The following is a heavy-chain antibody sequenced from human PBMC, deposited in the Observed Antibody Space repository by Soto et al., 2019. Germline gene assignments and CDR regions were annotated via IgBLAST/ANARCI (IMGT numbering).Heavy chain of an antibody. J-gene: IGHJ3*02. D-gene: IGHD3-9*01. CDR1: GLSFSTYY. CDR3: ARGGSNDWQVAFDI. V-gene: IGHV4-34*01. Sequence: SDTLSDTCVVSGLSFSTYYDSWIRQSPGKGLEWIGEINHSGSNNYSPSLKSRVTMSLDTSKNQFSLKLTSVTAADTAVYYCARGGSNDWQVAFDIWGQGTRVNVSS. CDR2: INHSGSN.